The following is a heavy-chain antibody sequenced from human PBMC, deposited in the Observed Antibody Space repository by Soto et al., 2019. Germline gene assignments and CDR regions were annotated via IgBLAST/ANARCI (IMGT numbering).Heavy chain of an antibody. CDR1: GYTFTSYD. CDR2: MNPNSGNT. V-gene: IGHV1-8*01. D-gene: IGHD3-22*01. J-gene: IGHJ6*02. CDR3: AREVVSRGMDV. Sequence: QVQLVQSGAEVKKPGASVKVSCKTSGYTFTSYDISWVRQATGQGLEWMGWMNPNSGNTGYAQKCQGRVTMTRNTSISTAYMDLSSLRSEDTAVYYCAREVVSRGMDVWGQGTTVTVSS.